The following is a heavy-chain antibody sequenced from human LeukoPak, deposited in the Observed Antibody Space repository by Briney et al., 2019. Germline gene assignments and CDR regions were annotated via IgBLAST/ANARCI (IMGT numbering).Heavy chain of an antibody. D-gene: IGHD3-10*02. CDR3: ARVRDWNYVRGHFDY. CDR2: ISSSGSTI. V-gene: IGHV3-11*04. CDR1: GFTFSDYY. J-gene: IGHJ4*02. Sequence: GGSLRLSCAASGFTFSDYYMSWIRQAPGKGLEWVSYISSSGSTIYYADSVKGRFTISRDNAKNSLYLQTNSLRAEDTAVYYCARVRDWNYVRGHFDYWGQGTLVTVSS.